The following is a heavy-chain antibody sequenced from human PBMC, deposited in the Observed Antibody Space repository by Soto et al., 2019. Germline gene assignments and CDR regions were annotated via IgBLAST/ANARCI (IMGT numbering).Heavy chain of an antibody. CDR1: GYTFTSYA. Sequence: QVQLVQSGAEVKKPGASVKVSCKASGYTFTSYAMHWVRQAPGQRLEWMGWINAGNGNTKYSQKFQGSVTITRDTSASTAYMELSSLRSEDTAVYYCASETYYDILTGYMPTYYFDYWGQGTLVTVSS. D-gene: IGHD3-9*01. CDR3: ASETYYDILTGYMPTYYFDY. V-gene: IGHV1-3*01. CDR2: INAGNGNT. J-gene: IGHJ4*02.